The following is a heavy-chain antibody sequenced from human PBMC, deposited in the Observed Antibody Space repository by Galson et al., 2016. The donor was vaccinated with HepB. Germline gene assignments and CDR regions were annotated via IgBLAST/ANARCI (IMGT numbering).Heavy chain of an antibody. J-gene: IGHJ5*01. D-gene: IGHD4-11*01. CDR2: IGYSGTT. Sequence: ETLSLTCTLSGGSISDGYWSWIRQPPGQTLQWIGHIGYSGTTDYNPSLKSRVTISVNTSKNQFPLKLNSVTPADTAVYYCAKDGPDYNSRLDPWGQGILVTVSS. V-gene: IGHV4-59*01. CDR1: GGSISDGY. CDR3: AKDGPDYNSRLDP.